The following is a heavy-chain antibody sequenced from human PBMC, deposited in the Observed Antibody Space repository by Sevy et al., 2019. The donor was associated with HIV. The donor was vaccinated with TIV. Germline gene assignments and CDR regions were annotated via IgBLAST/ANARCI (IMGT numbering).Heavy chain of an antibody. CDR1: GFTFSSYG. D-gene: IGHD2-21*01. CDR3: ARDLSLEGPSLWGYEIDY. CDR2: IWYDGSNK. J-gene: IGHJ4*02. Sequence: QLGGSLRLSCAASGFTFSSYGMHWVRQAPGKGLEWVAVIWYDGSNKYYADSVKGRFTISRDNSKNTLYLQMNSLRAEDTAVYYCARDLSLEGPSLWGYEIDYWGQGTLVTISS. V-gene: IGHV3-33*01.